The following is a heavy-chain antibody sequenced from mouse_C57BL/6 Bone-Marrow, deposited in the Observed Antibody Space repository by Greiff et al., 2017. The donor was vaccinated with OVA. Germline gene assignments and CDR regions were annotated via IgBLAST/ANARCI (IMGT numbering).Heavy chain of an antibody. CDR2: ISSGSSTI. CDR1: GFTFSDYG. J-gene: IGHJ3*01. CDR3: ARPSWLHGGFAY. Sequence: EVMLVESGGGLVKPGGSLKLSCAASGFTFSDYGMHWVRQAPEKGLEWVAYISSGSSTIYYADTVKGRFTISSDTAKQTLFLQMTSLRSEVTAMYYCARPSWLHGGFAYWGQGTLVTVSA. V-gene: IGHV5-17*01. D-gene: IGHD2-2*01.